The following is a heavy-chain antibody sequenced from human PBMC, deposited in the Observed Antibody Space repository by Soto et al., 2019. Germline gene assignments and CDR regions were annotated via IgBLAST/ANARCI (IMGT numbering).Heavy chain of an antibody. V-gene: IGHV3-21*01. J-gene: IGHJ6*03. CDR3: AREGAYCSGTGCRDYYHYMAV. D-gene: IGHD2-2*01. CDR2: ISGSTSYI. Sequence: EVQLVESGGGLVKPGGSLRLSCAASGFSFSDYSMNWVRQAPGKGLEWVSSISGSTSYIYYADSLKGRFTVSRDNAEKSLYLQMNSLRAEDTAVYYCAREGAYCSGTGCRDYYHYMAVWGKGTTVTVSS. CDR1: GFSFSDYS.